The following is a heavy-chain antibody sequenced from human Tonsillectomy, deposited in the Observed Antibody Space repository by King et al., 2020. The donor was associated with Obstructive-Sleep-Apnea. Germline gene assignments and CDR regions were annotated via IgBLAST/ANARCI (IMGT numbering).Heavy chain of an antibody. J-gene: IGHJ6*02. CDR3: AKDSSGFFYYGMDV. V-gene: IGHV3-30*18. D-gene: IGHD6-19*01. CDR1: GFTFSSYG. Sequence: VQLVQSGGGVVQPGRSLRLSCAASGFTFSSYGMHWVRQAPGKGLEWVAVRLYDGSSKYYADSVKGRFTISKANSKNTLYLQMNSLRAEDTAVYYCAKDSSGFFYYGMDVWGQGTTVTVSS. CDR2: RLYDGSSK.